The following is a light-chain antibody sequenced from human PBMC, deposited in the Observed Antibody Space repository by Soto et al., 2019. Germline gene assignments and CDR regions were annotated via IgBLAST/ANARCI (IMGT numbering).Light chain of an antibody. CDR1: QSVSSY. V-gene: IGKV3-11*01. CDR2: DAS. J-gene: IGKJ1*01. Sequence: EIVLTQSPATLSLSPGERATLSCRASQSVSSYLAWYQQKPGQAPRLLIYDASNRATGIPARFSGSGSGTDFTLTISSLEPEDFAVYYCQQRTTFGQGTAVDIK. CDR3: QQRTT.